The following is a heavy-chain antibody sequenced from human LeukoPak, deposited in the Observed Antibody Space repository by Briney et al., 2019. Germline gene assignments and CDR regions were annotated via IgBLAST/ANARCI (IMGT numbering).Heavy chain of an antibody. CDR3: ARDDHYYGSGSYYNDWFDP. CDR1: GFTFSSYE. J-gene: IGHJ5*02. V-gene: IGHV3-48*03. CDR2: ISSSGSTI. Sequence: GGSLRLSCAASGFTFSSYEMNWVRPAPGKGLEWVSYISSSGSTIYYADSVKGRFTISRDNAKNSLYLQMNSLRAEDTAVYYCARDDHYYGSGSYYNDWFDPWGQGTLVTVSS. D-gene: IGHD3-10*01.